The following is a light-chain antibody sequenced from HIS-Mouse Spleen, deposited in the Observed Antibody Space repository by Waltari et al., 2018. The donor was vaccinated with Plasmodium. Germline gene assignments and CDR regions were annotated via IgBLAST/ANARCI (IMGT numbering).Light chain of an antibody. CDR2: QDS. J-gene: IGLJ2*01. V-gene: IGLV3-1*01. CDR3: QAWDSSTVV. CDR1: TLGDKY. Sequence: SYELTQPPSVSVSPGQTASITCSGDTLGDKYACWYQQKPGQSPVLVNYQDSKRPSGIHERFAGSNAGNTATLTISGTQAMDEADYYCQAWDSSTVVFGGGTKLTVL.